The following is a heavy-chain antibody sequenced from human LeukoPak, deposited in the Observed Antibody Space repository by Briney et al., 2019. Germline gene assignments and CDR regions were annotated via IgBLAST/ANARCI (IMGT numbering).Heavy chain of an antibody. CDR2: IYYSGST. J-gene: IGHJ6*03. V-gene: IGHV4-39*07. CDR1: GGSISSYY. CDR3: ARTGGTFYFYYYMDV. Sequence: PSETLSLTCTVSGGSISSYYWGWIRQPPGKGLEWIGSIYYSGSTDYNPSLKSRVTISLDTSKQQFSLKLSSVTAADTAVYYCARTGGTFYFYYYMDVWGKGTTVTVSS.